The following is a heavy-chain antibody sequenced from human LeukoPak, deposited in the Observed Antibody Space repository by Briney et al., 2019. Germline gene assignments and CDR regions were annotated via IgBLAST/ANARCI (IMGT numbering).Heavy chain of an antibody. D-gene: IGHD3-10*01. CDR2: MNPNSGNT. J-gene: IGHJ5*02. CDR1: GYTFTSYD. Sequence: GASVKVSCKASGYTFTSYDINWVRQATGQGLEWMGWMNPNSGNTGYAQKFQGRVTITRHTSISTAYMELSRLRSEDTAVYYCARDPTYYYGSGSYPRSVPDGFDPWGQGSLVTVSS. CDR3: ARDPTYYYGSGSYPRSVPDGFDP. V-gene: IGHV1-8*03.